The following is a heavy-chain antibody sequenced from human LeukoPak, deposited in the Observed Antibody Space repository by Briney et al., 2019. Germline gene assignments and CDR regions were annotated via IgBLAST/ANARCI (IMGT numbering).Heavy chain of an antibody. CDR2: IYYSGST. D-gene: IGHD6-13*01. Sequence: SETLSLTCTVSGDSIRTYYLSWIRQPPGKGLEWIGHIYYSGSTNYNASLKSRVTISVDTSKNQFSLKLSSVTAADTAVYYCERVYYSSSYDYWYFDLWGRGTLVTVSS. J-gene: IGHJ2*01. V-gene: IGHV4-59*01. CDR1: GDSIRTYY. CDR3: ERVYYSSSYDYWYFDL.